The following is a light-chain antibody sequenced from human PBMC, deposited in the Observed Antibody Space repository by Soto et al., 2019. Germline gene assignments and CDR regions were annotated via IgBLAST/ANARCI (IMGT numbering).Light chain of an antibody. J-gene: IGKJ1*01. CDR1: QSVSSN. Sequence: EVVMTQSPATLSVSPGASATVSCRASQSVSSNLAWYQQKPGQAPRLLIYGASTRATGVPARFSGSGSGTEFTLTISSLQSEDFAVYYCQQYNNWPPWTFGQGTRVEIK. CDR3: QQYNNWPPWT. CDR2: GAS. V-gene: IGKV3-15*01.